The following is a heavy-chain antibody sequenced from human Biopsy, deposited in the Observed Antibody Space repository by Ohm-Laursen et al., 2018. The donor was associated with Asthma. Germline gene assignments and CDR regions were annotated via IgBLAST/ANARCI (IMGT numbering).Heavy chain of an antibody. V-gene: IGHV4-31*02. CDR2: IYYSGST. Sequence: PSQTLSLTCSLSSGSGGYMRSGNYYWSWIRQHPGKGLEWIGYIYYSGSTYYNPSLKSRVTISVDTSKNQFSLKLSSVTAADTAVYYCARFRSDQTGYGDYYYYGMDVWGQGTTVTVSS. CDR1: SGSGGYMRSGNYY. CDR3: ARFRSDQTGYGDYYYYGMDV. D-gene: IGHD4-17*01. J-gene: IGHJ6*02.